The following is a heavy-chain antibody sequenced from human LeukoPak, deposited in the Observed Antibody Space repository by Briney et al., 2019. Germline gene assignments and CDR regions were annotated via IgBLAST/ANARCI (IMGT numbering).Heavy chain of an antibody. J-gene: IGHJ3*02. Sequence: GRSLRLSCAASGFTFSSYGMHWVRQAPGKGLEWVAVISDGGSNEYYVDSVKGRFTISRDNSKNTLYLQMNSLRAEDTAVYYCASRNGDYVEAFDIWGQGTMVTVSS. CDR1: GFTFSSYG. CDR2: ISDGGSNE. D-gene: IGHD4-17*01. CDR3: ASRNGDYVEAFDI. V-gene: IGHV3-30*03.